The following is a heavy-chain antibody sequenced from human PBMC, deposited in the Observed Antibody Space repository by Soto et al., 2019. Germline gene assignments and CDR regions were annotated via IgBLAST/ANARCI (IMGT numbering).Heavy chain of an antibody. Sequence: QITLKESGPTLVKPTQTLTLTCTFSGLSVRTSEVGVGWIRQPPGKALEWLAHIYWDGDKRYSPSLKNRLTITKDTSKNQVALTMTNMDPADTGTYYCAHRRVNYAMAVWGQGITVTVSS. CDR1: GLSVRTSEVG. CDR3: AHRRVNYAMAV. CDR2: IYWDGDK. V-gene: IGHV2-5*02. D-gene: IGHD6-13*01. J-gene: IGHJ6*02.